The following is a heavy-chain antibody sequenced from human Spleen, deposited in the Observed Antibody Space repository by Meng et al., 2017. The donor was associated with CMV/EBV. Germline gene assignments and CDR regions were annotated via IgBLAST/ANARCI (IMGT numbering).Heavy chain of an antibody. Sequence: GSLSLSCAASGFNVEDYGMTWVRQVPGKGLEWVSGISWNAEDTGYADSVKGRFIISRDNAKSSLYLQMNSLRAEDTALYYCTRDTDHWGQGTLVTVSS. CDR3: TRDTDH. V-gene: IGHV3-20*04. CDR2: ISWNAEDT. CDR1: GFNVEDYG. J-gene: IGHJ4*02.